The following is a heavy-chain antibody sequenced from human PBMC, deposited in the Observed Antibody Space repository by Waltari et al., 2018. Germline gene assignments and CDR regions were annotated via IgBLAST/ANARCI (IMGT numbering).Heavy chain of an antibody. CDR2: IHCTGKT. J-gene: IGHJ4*02. V-gene: IGHV4-4*02. CDR3: ARDRGRGLYLDS. Sequence: QLQLQQSGPGLVKPSESLFLSCAVSGDSVSNNYWWSWVLQPPGKGLEWIGQIHCTGKTNYNPSLESRVTVSMDTSNNQFSLRVTSPTAADTAVYFCARDRGRGLYLDSWGQGTLVTVS. D-gene: IGHD1-26*01. CDR1: GDSVSNNYW.